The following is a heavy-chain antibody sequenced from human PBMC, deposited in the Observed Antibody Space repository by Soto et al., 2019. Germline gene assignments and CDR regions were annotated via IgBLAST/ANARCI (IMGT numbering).Heavy chain of an antibody. J-gene: IGHJ4*02. CDR2: ISVSGSVI. CDR3: AREGALGAVAGV. Sequence: QVHLVESGGGLVKPGGSLTLSCAASGFSFSDYYMTWIRQAPGKGLEWLAYISVSGSVIYYADSVRGRFTISRDTAKNSLYLQMNSLRNDDAAVYYCAREGALGAVAGVWGQRTLVTVSS. V-gene: IGHV3-11*01. D-gene: IGHD6-19*01. CDR1: GFSFSDYY.